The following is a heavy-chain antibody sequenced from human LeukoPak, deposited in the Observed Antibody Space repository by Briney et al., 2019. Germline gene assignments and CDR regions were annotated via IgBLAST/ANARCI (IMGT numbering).Heavy chain of an antibody. CDR3: ARQDDYGDYVAFDY. V-gene: IGHV4-59*08. Sequence: SETLSLTCTVSGGSISGYYWSWIRQPPGKGLEWIGYIFSSGSAAYNPSLRSRVTASIDTSKNQFSLKLSSVTAADTAVYYCARQDDYGDYVAFDYWGQETLVTVSS. D-gene: IGHD4-17*01. CDR2: IFSSGSA. J-gene: IGHJ4*02. CDR1: GGSISGYY.